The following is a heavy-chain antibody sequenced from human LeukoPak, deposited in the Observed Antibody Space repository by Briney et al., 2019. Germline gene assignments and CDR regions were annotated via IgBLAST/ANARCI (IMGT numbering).Heavy chain of an antibody. CDR1: GFTFSSYG. J-gene: IGHJ5*02. CDR3: AREELLWFGELLYGNWFDP. Sequence: SGGSLRLPCAASGFTFSSYGMHWVRQAPGKGLEWVAVIWYDGSNKYYADSVKGRFTISRDNSKNTLYLQMNSLRAEDTAVYYCAREELLWFGELLYGNWFDPWGQGTLVTVSS. V-gene: IGHV3-33*01. CDR2: IWYDGSNK. D-gene: IGHD3-10*01.